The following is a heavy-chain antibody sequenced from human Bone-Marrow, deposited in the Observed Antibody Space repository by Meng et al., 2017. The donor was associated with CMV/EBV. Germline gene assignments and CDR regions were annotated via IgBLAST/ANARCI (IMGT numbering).Heavy chain of an antibody. V-gene: IGHV4-34*01. Sequence: SETLSLTCAVYGGSFSGYYWSWIRQPPGKGLEWIGEINHSGSTNYNPSLKSRVTISVDTSKNQFSLKLSSVTAADTAVYYCARGKWVGATSWIAFCYWGQGTLVTVSS. D-gene: IGHD1-26*01. J-gene: IGHJ4*02. CDR1: GGSFSGYY. CDR3: ARGKWVGATSWIAFCY. CDR2: INHSGST.